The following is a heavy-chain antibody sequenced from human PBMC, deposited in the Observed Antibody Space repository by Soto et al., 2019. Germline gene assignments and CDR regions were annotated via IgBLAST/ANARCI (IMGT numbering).Heavy chain of an antibody. CDR1: GGTFSSYA. CDR3: ALKLFYDSSGYYPGAFDI. V-gene: IGHV1-69*13. Sequence: SVKVSCKASGGTFSSYAISWVRQAPGQGLEWMGGIIPIFGTANYAQKFQGRVTITADESTSTAYMELSSLRSEDTAVYYCALKLFYDSSGYYPGAFDIWGQGTMVTVSS. J-gene: IGHJ3*02. D-gene: IGHD3-22*01. CDR2: IIPIFGTA.